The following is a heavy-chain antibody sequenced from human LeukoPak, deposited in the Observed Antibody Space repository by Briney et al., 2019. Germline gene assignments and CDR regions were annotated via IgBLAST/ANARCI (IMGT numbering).Heavy chain of an antibody. CDR2: ISGSGGST. CDR3: AKWQWLVQGGYYFDY. Sequence: SGGSLRLSCAAPGFTFSSYSMNWVRQAPGKGLELVSAISGSGGSTYYADSVKGRFTISRDNSKNPLYLQKNSLRAEDTVVYYCAKWQWLVQGGYYFDYWGQGTLVTVSS. D-gene: IGHD6-19*01. V-gene: IGHV3-23*01. J-gene: IGHJ4*02. CDR1: GFTFSSYS.